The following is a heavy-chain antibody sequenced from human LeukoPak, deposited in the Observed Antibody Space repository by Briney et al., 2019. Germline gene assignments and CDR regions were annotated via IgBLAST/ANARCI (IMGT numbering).Heavy chain of an antibody. D-gene: IGHD3-10*02. CDR3: AELGITMIGGV. Sequence: GGSLRLSCAASGFTFGLYSMTWVRQAPGKGLEWVAVISYDGSNKYYADSVKGRFTISRDNAKNSLYLQMNSLRAEDTAVYYCAELGITMIGGVWGKGTTVTISS. J-gene: IGHJ6*04. CDR2: ISYDGSNK. CDR1: GFTFGLYS. V-gene: IGHV3-30*18.